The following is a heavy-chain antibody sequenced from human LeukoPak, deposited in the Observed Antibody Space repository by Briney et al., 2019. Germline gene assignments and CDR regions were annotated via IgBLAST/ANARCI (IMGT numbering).Heavy chain of an antibody. D-gene: IGHD6-19*01. CDR1: GFTFSSYW. Sequence: GGSLGLSCAASGFTFSSYWMSWVRQAPGKGLEWVANIKQDGSEKYYVDSVKGRFTISRDSAENSLYLQMNSLRAEDTAVYYCARGRIAVAGTYIPSNWGPQLYYMDVWGKGTTVTVSS. J-gene: IGHJ6*03. CDR3: ARGRIAVAGTYIPSNWGPQLYYMDV. V-gene: IGHV3-7*01. CDR2: IKQDGSEK.